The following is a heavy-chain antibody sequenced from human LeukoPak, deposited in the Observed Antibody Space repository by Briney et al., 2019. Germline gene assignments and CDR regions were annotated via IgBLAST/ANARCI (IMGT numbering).Heavy chain of an antibody. Sequence: SSVKVSFKTSGCTFTNYALSWLRQAPGQELDWMGRIFPMLDVTNSAQKFQGRVTITADKSTSTAYMALSSLKSEDTAVYYCATSSSSGNYPYYFDSWGQGNLVTVSS. CDR2: IFPMLDVT. V-gene: IGHV1-69*04. J-gene: IGHJ4*02. D-gene: IGHD1-26*01. CDR3: ATSSSSGNYPYYFDS. CDR1: GCTFTNYA.